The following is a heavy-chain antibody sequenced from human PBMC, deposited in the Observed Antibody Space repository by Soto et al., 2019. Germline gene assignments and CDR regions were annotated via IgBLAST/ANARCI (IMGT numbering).Heavy chain of an antibody. D-gene: IGHD5-12*01. CDR3: SLYPIGYSGYESDY. CDR1: GGSISSSSYY. V-gene: IGHV4-39*01. J-gene: IGHJ4*02. Sequence: SETLSLTCTVSGGSISSSSYYWGWLRQPPGKGLEWIGSIYYSGSTYYNPSLKSRVTISVDTSKNQFSLKLSSVTAADTAVYYCSLYPIGYSGYESDYWGQGTLVPVSS. CDR2: IYYSGST.